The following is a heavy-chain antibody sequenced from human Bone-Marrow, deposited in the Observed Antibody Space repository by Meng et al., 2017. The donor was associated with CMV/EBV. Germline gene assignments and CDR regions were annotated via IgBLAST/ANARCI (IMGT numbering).Heavy chain of an antibody. D-gene: IGHD2-2*01. CDR2: INHSGST. V-gene: IGHV4-34*01. Sequence: VPLQRWGAGLLKPSVTLSPTCAVDGGSFSGYYWSWIRQPPGKGLEWIGEINHSGSTNYNPSLKSQVTISVDTSKNQFSLKLSSVTAADTAVYYCTGYQLLGSISYFDYWGQGTLVTVSS. CDR1: GGSFSGYY. J-gene: IGHJ4*02. CDR3: TGYQLLGSISYFDY.